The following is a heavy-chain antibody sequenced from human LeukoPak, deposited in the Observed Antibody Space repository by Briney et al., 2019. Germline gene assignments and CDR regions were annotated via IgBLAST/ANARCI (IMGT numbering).Heavy chain of an antibody. CDR2: INPNSGGT. CDR3: ARGLSDYDYVWGSYRLNWFDP. Sequence: GASVKVSCKASGYTFTGYYMHWVRQAPGQGLEWMGWINPNSGGTNYAQKFQGRVTMTRDTSISTAYMELSRLRSDDTAVYYCARGLSDYDYVWGSYRLNWFDPWGQGTLVTVSS. CDR1: GYTFTGYY. V-gene: IGHV1-2*02. J-gene: IGHJ5*02. D-gene: IGHD3-16*02.